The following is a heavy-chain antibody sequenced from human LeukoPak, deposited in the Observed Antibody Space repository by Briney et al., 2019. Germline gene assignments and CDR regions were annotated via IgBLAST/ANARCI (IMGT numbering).Heavy chain of an antibody. D-gene: IGHD5-12*01. V-gene: IGHV4-59*01. CDR3: AGYIVATKGWFDP. CDR2: IYYSGGT. Sequence: SETLSLTCTVSGGSISSYYWSWIRQPPGKGLEWIGYIYYSGGTNYNPSLKSRVTISVDTSKNQFSLKLSSVTAADTAVYYCAGYIVATKGWFDPWGQGTLVTVSS. CDR1: GGSISSYY. J-gene: IGHJ5*02.